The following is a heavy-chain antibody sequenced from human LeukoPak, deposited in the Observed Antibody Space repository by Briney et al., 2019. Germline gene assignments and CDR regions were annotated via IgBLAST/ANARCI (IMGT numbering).Heavy chain of an antibody. V-gene: IGHV3-21*01. J-gene: IGHJ4*02. D-gene: IGHD4-17*01. CDR2: ISSGSRSI. CDR1: GFTFSTYG. CDR3: ARDNYDYGDYYFDY. Sequence: GGSLRLSCEVSGFTFSTYGMNWVRQAPGKGLEWVSSISSGSRSIYYADSLEGRFTISRDNAKNSLYLQMNSLRVEDTVVYYCARDNYDYGDYYFDYWGQGTLVTVSS.